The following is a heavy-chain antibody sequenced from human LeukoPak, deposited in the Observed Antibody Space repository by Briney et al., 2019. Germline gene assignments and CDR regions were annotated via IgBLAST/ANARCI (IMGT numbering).Heavy chain of an antibody. V-gene: IGHV3-23*01. CDR2: ISGSGGST. Sequence: GGSLRLSCAASGFTFSSYAMSWVRQAPGKGLEWVSVISGSGGSTSYADSVKGRFTISRDNSKNTLYLQMNSLRAEDTAVYYCARDHATIVIAAAFDYWGQGTLVTVSS. D-gene: IGHD6-13*01. CDR1: GFTFSSYA. J-gene: IGHJ4*02. CDR3: ARDHATIVIAAAFDY.